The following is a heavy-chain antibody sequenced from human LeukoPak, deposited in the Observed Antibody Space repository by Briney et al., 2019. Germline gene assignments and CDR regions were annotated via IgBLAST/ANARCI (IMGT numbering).Heavy chain of an antibody. D-gene: IGHD3-9*01. CDR2: IYYSGST. CDR1: GGSISSSSYY. J-gene: IGHJ3*02. V-gene: IGHV4-39*07. CDR3: ARERAPLDFRGSDAFDI. Sequence: PSETLSLTCTVSGGSISSSSYYWGWIRQPPGKGLEWIGSIYYSGSTYYNPSLKSRVTISVDTSKNQFSLKLSSVTAADTAVYYCARERAPLDFRGSDAFDIWGQGTMVTVSS.